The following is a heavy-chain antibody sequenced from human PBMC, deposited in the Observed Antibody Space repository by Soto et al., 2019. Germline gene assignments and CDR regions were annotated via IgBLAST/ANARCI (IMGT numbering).Heavy chain of an antibody. V-gene: IGHV3-74*01. D-gene: IGHD3-10*01. CDR1: GFTFNNYW. J-gene: IGHJ4*02. CDR2: IKTDGSSP. Sequence: VGSLRLSCAASGFTFNNYWMHWVRQAPGKGLVWVSRIKTDGSSPNYADSVEGRFTISSDNAKNTLYLQMNRLRVEDTAVYYCARDRIAGSGSCDNWGQGTLVTVSS. CDR3: ARDRIAGSGSCDN.